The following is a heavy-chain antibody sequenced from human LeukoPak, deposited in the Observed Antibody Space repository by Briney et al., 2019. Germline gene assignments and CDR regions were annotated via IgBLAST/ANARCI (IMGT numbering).Heavy chain of an antibody. CDR1: GFTFSSYW. J-gene: IGHJ4*03. CDR3: ARHITRAITEVY. V-gene: IGHV3-74*01. Sequence: AESLRLSCAASGFTFSSYWMHWVRQPPGKGLVWVSRINSDGSSTNYTDSVKGRFTISRDNAKNTLYLQMNSLRAEDTAMYYCARHITRAITEVYWGHRALVTVSS. CDR2: INSDGSST. D-gene: IGHD1-20*01.